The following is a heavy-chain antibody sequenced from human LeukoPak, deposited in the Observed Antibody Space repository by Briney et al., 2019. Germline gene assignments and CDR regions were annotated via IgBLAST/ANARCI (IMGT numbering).Heavy chain of an antibody. Sequence: SETLSLTCTVSGGPISNYYWTWIRQSPGQGLEWIGYVYNSGITDYNPSLKSRLTISVDTSKNQFSLKLSSMTAADTAVYYCARSRGLAGAATVIDYWGQGTLVTVSS. CDR3: ARSRGLAGAATVIDY. D-gene: IGHD6-25*01. CDR2: VYNSGIT. V-gene: IGHV4-59*08. CDR1: GGPISNYY. J-gene: IGHJ4*02.